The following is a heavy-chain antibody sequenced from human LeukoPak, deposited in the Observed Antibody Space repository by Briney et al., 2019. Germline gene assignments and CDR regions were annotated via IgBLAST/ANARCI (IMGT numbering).Heavy chain of an antibody. V-gene: IGHV1-69*04. D-gene: IGHD3-10*01. J-gene: IGHJ6*02. CDR3: ARDLWFGESDYYYYGMDV. CDR2: IIPILGIA. Sequence: GASVKVSCKASGGTFSSYAISWVRQAPGQGPEWMGRIIPILGIANYAQKFQGRVTITADKSTSTAYMELSSLRSEDTAVYYCARDLWFGESDYYYYGMDVWGQGTTVTVSS. CDR1: GGTFSSYA.